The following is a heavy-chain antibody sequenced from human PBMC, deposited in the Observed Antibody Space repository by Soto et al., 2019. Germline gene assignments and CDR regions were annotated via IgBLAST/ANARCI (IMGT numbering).Heavy chain of an antibody. Sequence: LSLSCAASGFTFSTYEMSWVRQAPGKGLEWVANIKEDGSEKYYVDSVEGRFTISRDNAKNSLYLQMTSLRAEDTALYYCARGWGYFDSSGFPYLYAMDVWGQGTTVTVSS. CDR2: IKEDGSEK. V-gene: IGHV3-7*01. CDR3: ARGWGYFDSSGFPYLYAMDV. D-gene: IGHD3-22*01. J-gene: IGHJ6*02. CDR1: GFTFSTYE.